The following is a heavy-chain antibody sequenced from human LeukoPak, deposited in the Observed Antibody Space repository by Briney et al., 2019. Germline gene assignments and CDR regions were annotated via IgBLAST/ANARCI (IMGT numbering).Heavy chain of an antibody. V-gene: IGHV3-30-3*01. CDR3: AKDARFDY. CDR2: ISYDGSNK. J-gene: IGHJ4*02. Sequence: PGGSLRLSCAASGYTFSSYAMHWVRQAPGKGLEWVAVISYDGSNKYYADSVKGRFTISRDNSKNTLYLQMNSLRAEDTAVYYCAKDARFDYWGQGTLVTVFS. CDR1: GYTFSSYA.